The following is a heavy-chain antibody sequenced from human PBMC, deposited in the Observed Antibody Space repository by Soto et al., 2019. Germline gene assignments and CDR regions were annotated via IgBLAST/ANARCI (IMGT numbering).Heavy chain of an antibody. Sequence: SVMVSCKASGGTFSSYAISWVRQAPGQGLEWMGGIIPIFGTANYAQKFQGRVTITADESTSTAYMELSSLRSEDTAVYYCAREGDFWSGYYGMDVWGQGTTVTVSS. D-gene: IGHD3-3*01. V-gene: IGHV1-69*13. CDR1: GGTFSSYA. J-gene: IGHJ6*02. CDR3: AREGDFWSGYYGMDV. CDR2: IIPIFGTA.